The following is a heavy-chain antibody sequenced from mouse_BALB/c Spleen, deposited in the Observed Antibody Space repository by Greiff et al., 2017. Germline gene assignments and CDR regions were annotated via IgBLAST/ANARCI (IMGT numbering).Heavy chain of an antibody. CDR1: GFTFSSFG. D-gene: IGHD2-1*01. J-gene: IGHJ1*01. Sequence: EVKLVESGGGLVQPGGSRKLSCAASGFTFSSFGMHWVRQAPEKGLEWVAYISSGSSTIYYADTVKGRFTISRDNPKNTLFLQMTSLRSEDTAMYYCARVRGNYWYFDVWGAGTTVTVSS. CDR2: ISSGSSTI. V-gene: IGHV5-17*02. CDR3: ARVRGNYWYFDV.